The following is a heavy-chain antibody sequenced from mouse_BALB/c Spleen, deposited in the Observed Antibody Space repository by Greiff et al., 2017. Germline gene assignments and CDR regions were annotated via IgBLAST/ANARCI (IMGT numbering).Heavy chain of an antibody. V-gene: IGHV5-17*02. Sequence: EVMLVESGGGLVQPGGSRKLSCAASGFTFSSFGMHWVRQAPEKGLEWVAYISSGSSTIYYADTVKGRFTISRDNPKNTLFLQMTSLRSEDTAMYYYASYCYGDSYPWFAYWGQGTLVTVSA. CDR3: ASYCYGDSYPWFAY. CDR1: GFTFSSFG. D-gene: IGHD1-1*01. J-gene: IGHJ3*01. CDR2: ISSGSSTI.